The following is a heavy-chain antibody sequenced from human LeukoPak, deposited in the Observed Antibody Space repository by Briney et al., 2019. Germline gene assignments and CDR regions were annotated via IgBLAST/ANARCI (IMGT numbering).Heavy chain of an antibody. CDR2: ISSSGSGGNT. V-gene: IGHV3-23*01. Sequence: GGSLRLSCAASGVTLSSYAMSWARQAPGKGLEWVSSISSSGSGGNTYYADSVKGRFTISRDSSKNTLFLHMNTLRAEDTAIYYCAKDRTAGASYWYFDLWGRGTLVTVSS. CDR1: GVTLSSYA. J-gene: IGHJ2*01. CDR3: AKDRTAGASYWYFDL. D-gene: IGHD1-26*01.